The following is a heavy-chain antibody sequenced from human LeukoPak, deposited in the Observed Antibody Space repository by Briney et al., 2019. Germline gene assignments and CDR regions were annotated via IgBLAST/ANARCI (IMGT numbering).Heavy chain of an antibody. V-gene: IGHV1-46*01. Sequence: ASVKVSCKASGYTFTSYYMHWVRQAPGQGLEWMGIINPSGGSTSYAQKFQGRVTMTRDTSTSTVYMELSSLRSEDTAVYYCARDRGVVPAARSGRRYYYYYYGMDVWGQGTRVSVSS. CDR2: INPSGGST. D-gene: IGHD2-2*01. CDR1: GYTFTSYY. CDR3: ARDRGVVPAARSGRRYYYYYYGMDV. J-gene: IGHJ6*02.